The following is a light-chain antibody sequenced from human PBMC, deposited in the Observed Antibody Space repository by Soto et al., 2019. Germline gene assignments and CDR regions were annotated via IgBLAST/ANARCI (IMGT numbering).Light chain of an antibody. CDR2: GAS. V-gene: IGKV1-39*01. J-gene: IGKJ1*01. CDR1: LTIGDS. CDR3: LQTYNLPRT. Sequence: DIQMTQSPSSLSASVGDRVTITCRASLTIGDSLSWFQQKAGKPPTLLIYGASALQSGVPARLSGSGSGTDFTLTISNMQREDFATYYCLQTYNLPRTFGQGTKV.